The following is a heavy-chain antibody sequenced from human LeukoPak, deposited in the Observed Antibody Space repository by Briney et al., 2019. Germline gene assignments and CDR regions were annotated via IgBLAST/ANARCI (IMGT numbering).Heavy chain of an antibody. Sequence: GESLKISCKGSGYSFANYWIVWVRQMPGKGLEWMGFIYPGDSDTTYSPSFEGQVTISADKSISTAYLQWSSLKASDTAMYYCARSRPTGYSGNPQSWFDPWGQGTLVTVSS. CDR2: IYPGDSDT. V-gene: IGHV5-51*01. J-gene: IGHJ5*02. D-gene: IGHD5-12*01. CDR3: ARSRPTGYSGNPQSWFDP. CDR1: GYSFANYW.